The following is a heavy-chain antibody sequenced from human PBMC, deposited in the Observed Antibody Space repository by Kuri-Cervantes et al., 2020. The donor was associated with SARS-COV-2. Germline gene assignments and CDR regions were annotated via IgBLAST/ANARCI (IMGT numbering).Heavy chain of an antibody. V-gene: IGHV4-39*01. CDR2: IFRSGIT. J-gene: IGHJ6*03. CDR3: ASIDYHTSGYYYYYYYMDV. D-gene: IGHD3-22*01. CDR1: SRSISSGYSY. Sequence: SQTLSPTCPVSSRSISSGYSYWDWLRHPPGNGLEWIGSIFRSGITYYNPSLKSRITMTVDTTKNPFSLKLSSVTAADTAVYCCASIDYHTSGYYYYYYYMDVWGKGTTVTVSS.